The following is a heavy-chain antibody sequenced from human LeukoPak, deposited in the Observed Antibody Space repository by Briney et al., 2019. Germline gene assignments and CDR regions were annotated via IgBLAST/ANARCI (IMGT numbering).Heavy chain of an antibody. CDR2: IYYSGST. J-gene: IGHJ4*02. D-gene: IGHD4-23*01. Sequence: SETLSLTCTVSGGSISSGGYYWSWIRQHPGKGLEWIGYIYYSGSTYYNPSLKSRVTISVDTSKNQFSLKLSSVTAADTAVYYCARDAPRLGGGLTFDYWGQGTLVTVSS. V-gene: IGHV4-31*03. CDR1: GGSISSGGYY. CDR3: ARDAPRLGGGLTFDY.